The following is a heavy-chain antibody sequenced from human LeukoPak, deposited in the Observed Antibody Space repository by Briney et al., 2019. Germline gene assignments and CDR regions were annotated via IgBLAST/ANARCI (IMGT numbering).Heavy chain of an antibody. CDR2: IYYSGST. CDR1: GGSISSGGYY. J-gene: IGHJ4*02. CDR3: ASTSGYCSSTSCSLDY. V-gene: IGHV4-31*03. D-gene: IGHD2-2*01. Sequence: SETLSLTCTVSGGSISSGGYYWSRIRQHPGKGLEWIGYIYYSGSTYYNPSLKSRVTISVDTSKNQFSLKLSSVTAADTAVYYCASTSGYCSSTSCSLDYWGQGTLVTVSS.